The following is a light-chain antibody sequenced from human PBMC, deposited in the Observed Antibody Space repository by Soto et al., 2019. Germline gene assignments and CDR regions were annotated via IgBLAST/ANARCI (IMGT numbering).Light chain of an antibody. CDR2: GAS. J-gene: IGKJ1*01. V-gene: IGKV3-15*01. CDR1: QSVSSN. Sequence: EIVMTQSPATLSVSPGERATLSCRASQSVSSNLAWYQQKPGQAPRLLTYGASTRATGIPARFSGSGSGTEFTLTISSLQSEDFAVYYCQQYNNWPRPFGQGTKVEIK. CDR3: QQYNNWPRP.